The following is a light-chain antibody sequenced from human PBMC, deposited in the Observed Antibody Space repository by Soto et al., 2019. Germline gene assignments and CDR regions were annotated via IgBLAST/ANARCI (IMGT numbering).Light chain of an antibody. CDR1: NIGGKS. CDR3: QSYDSSLSVRYV. CDR2: DVS. V-gene: IGLV3-21*02. Sequence: SYELTQPPSVSVAPGQTARITCGGNNIGGKSVHWYQQKPGQAPVLVVNDVSDRPSGIPERFSGSKSGNTATLTISRVEAGDEADYYCQSYDSSLSVRYVFGTGTKLTVL. J-gene: IGLJ1*01.